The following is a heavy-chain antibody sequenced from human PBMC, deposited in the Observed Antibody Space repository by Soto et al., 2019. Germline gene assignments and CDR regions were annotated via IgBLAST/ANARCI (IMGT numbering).Heavy chain of an antibody. D-gene: IGHD3-22*01. CDR3: ARGSSRSPTRSYYYDSSGYRNWFDP. Sequence: LSLTCTVSGGSISSGGYYWSWIRQHPGKGLEWIGYIYYSGSTYYNPSLKSRVTISVDTSKNQFSLKLSSVTAADTAVYYCARGSSRSPTRSYYYDSSGYRNWFDPWGQGTLVTVSS. V-gene: IGHV4-31*03. CDR1: GGSISSGGYY. CDR2: IYYSGST. J-gene: IGHJ5*02.